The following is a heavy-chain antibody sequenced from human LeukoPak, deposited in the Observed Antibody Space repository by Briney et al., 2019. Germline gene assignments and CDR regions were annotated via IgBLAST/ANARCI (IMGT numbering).Heavy chain of an antibody. J-gene: IGHJ4*02. D-gene: IGHD3-22*01. V-gene: IGHV4-61*02. Sequence: PSETLSLTCTVSVASFTIVSSSWSWIGQPPGKGLEWFGRIYTSGSTNYNPSLKSRVTISVDTSKNQFSLKLSSVTAADTAVYYCARAGDSSGYPSDYWGQGTLVTVSS. CDR3: ARAGDSSGYPSDY. CDR2: IYTSGST. CDR1: VASFTIVSSS.